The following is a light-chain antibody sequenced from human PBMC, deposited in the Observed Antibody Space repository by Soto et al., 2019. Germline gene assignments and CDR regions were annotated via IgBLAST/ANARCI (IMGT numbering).Light chain of an antibody. CDR2: KAS. V-gene: IGKV1-5*03. J-gene: IGKJ1*01. CDR1: QSVSSW. Sequence: DIQMTQSPSILSASVGDRGTVTCRASQSVSSWLAWYQQKPGKAPKLLIHKASRLESGVSSRFSGSGSGTEFTLTISSLQPDDFATYYCQEYQTWTFGHGTHVEIK. CDR3: QEYQTWT.